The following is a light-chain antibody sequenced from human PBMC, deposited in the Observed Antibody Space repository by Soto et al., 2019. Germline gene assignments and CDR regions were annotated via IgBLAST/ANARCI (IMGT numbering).Light chain of an antibody. CDR3: QQTYTTPIT. V-gene: IGKV1-39*01. CDR1: QSISSY. Sequence: DIQMTQSPSSLSASVGDRVTITYRASQSISSYLNWYQQKPGKAPKLLIYAASSLQSGVPSRFSGSGSGTDFTLTIDSLRPEDFATYYCQQTYTTPITFGQGTRLEIK. J-gene: IGKJ5*01. CDR2: AAS.